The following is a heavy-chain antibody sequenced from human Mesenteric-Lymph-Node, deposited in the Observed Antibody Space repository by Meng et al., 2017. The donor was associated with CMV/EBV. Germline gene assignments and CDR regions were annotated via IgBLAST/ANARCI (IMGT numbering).Heavy chain of an antibody. D-gene: IGHD3-3*01. J-gene: IGHJ6*02. CDR3: AKISQLRFLEWLEYYYYGMDV. Sequence: GESLKISCAASGFTFSDYWMTWVRQAPGKGLEWVANMRQDGSEKYYVDSVKGRFTISRDNAKNSLYLQMNSLRAEDTAVYYCAKISQLRFLEWLEYYYYGMDVWGQGTTVTVSS. CDR2: MRQDGSEK. V-gene: IGHV3-7*03. CDR1: GFTFSDYW.